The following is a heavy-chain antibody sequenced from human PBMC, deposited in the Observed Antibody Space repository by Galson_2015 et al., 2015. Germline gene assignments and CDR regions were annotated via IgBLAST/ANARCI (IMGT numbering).Heavy chain of an antibody. V-gene: IGHV3-11*01. J-gene: IGHJ3*02. D-gene: IGHD3-22*01. CDR3: ARDARPDYYASSGFYFDI. CDR2: ISSRGSST. CDR1: GFSFSYYY. Sequence: SLRLSCAASGFSFSYYYMNWIRQAPGKGLEWVAYISSRGSSTYYTDSVKGRFTISRDNAQNSLYLEMSSLRAEDTAVYYCARDARPDYYASSGFYFDIWGQGTMVIVSS.